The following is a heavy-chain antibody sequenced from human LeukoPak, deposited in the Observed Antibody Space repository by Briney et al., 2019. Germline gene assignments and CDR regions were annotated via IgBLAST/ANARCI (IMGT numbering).Heavy chain of an antibody. Sequence: PGGSLRLSCAASGFTFSTYWMHWVRQAPGKGLEWVAVISYDGSNKYYADSVKGRFTISRDNSKNTLYLQMNSLRAEDTAVYYCARDPFPFPDSGGYYPYWGQGTLVTVSS. J-gene: IGHJ4*02. CDR1: GFTFSTYW. CDR3: ARDPFPFPDSGGYYPY. D-gene: IGHD3-22*01. CDR2: ISYDGSNK. V-gene: IGHV3-30*03.